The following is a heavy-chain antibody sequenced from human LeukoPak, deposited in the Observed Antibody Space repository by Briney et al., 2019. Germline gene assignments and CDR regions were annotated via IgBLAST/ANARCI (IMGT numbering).Heavy chain of an antibody. CDR2: IRGKANSYAT. CDR1: GFTFSGSA. D-gene: IGHD6-19*01. Sequence: GGSLKLSCAASGFTFSGSAMHWVRQASGKGLEWVGRIRGKANSYATAYAASVKGRFTISRDDSKNTAYLQMNSLKTEDTAVYYCTRPGIAVADPDYWGQGTLVTVSS. J-gene: IGHJ4*02. CDR3: TRPGIAVADPDY. V-gene: IGHV3-73*01.